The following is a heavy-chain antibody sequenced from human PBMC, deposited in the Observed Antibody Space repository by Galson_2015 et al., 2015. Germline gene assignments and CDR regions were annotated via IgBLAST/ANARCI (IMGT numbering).Heavy chain of an antibody. Sequence: SLRLSCAASGFTFSSYCINWVRQAPGKGLEWVSSISSSSTYIDYADSVKGRFTISRDNAKNSLYLQMNSLRVEDTAVYYCARAIVGGVFATPYYYYGMDVWGQGTTVTASS. CDR2: ISSSSTYI. J-gene: IGHJ6*02. CDR1: GFTFSSYC. CDR3: ARAIVGGVFATPYYYYGMDV. V-gene: IGHV3-21*01. D-gene: IGHD2-15*01.